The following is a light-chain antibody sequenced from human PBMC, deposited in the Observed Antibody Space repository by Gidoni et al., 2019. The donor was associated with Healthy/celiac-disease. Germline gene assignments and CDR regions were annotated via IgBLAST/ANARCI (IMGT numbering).Light chain of an antibody. V-gene: IGKV3-15*01. J-gene: IGKJ2*01. CDR2: GAS. CDR1: QSVSSN. CDR3: QQYNNWPPPYT. Sequence: EIVMTQSPATLSVSPGERATLSCRASQSVSSNLAWYQQKPGQAPRLLIYGASTRATGIPARFSGSGSGTEFTLTISSLQSEDIAVYYCQQYNNWPPPYTFGQGTKLEIK.